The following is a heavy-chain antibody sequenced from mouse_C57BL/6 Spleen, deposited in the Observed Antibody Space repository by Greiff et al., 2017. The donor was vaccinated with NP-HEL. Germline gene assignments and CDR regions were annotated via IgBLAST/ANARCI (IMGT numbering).Heavy chain of an antibody. V-gene: IGHV1-81*01. CDR3: ASRYSNYDY. J-gene: IGHJ2*01. D-gene: IGHD2-5*01. CDR1: GYTFTSYG. CDR2: IYPRSGNT. Sequence: VKLMESGAELARPGASVKLSCKASGYTFTSYGISWVKQRTGQGLEWIGEIYPRSGNTYYNEKFKGKATLTADKSSSTAYMELRSLTSEDSAVYFCASRYSNYDYWGQGTTLTVSS.